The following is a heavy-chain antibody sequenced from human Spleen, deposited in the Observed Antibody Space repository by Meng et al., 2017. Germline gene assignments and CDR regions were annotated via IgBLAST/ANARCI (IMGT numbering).Heavy chain of an antibody. J-gene: IGHJ4*02. V-gene: IGHV4-34*01. D-gene: IGHD6-13*01. CDR2: IYYSGST. Sequence: QGHLQQWGAGLLKPSETLSLTCVVSGGSFSDYYWSWIRQPPGKGLEWIGYIYYSGSTYYNPSLKSRVTISVDTSKNQFSLKLSSVTAADTAVYYCARANPQLVRLFDYWGQGTLVTVSS. CDR1: GGSFSDYY. CDR3: ARANPQLVRLFDY.